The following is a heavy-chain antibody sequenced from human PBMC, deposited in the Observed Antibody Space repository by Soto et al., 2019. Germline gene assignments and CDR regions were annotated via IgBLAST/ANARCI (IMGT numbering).Heavy chain of an antibody. V-gene: IGHV3-23*01. D-gene: IGHD1-26*01. CDR3: AKEYTSTSRGSFDY. CDR2: ITGSSGRT. CDR1: GFPFSNYA. Sequence: PGGSLRLSCAASGFPFSNYAMNWVRQAPGKGLEWVSGITGSSGRTFYADSVKGRFTISRDNSKNTVYLQMNSVRADDTAVYYCAKEYTSTSRGSFDYWGQGALVTVSS. J-gene: IGHJ4*02.